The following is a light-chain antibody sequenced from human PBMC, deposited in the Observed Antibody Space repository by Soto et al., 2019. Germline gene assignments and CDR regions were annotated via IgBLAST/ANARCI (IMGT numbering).Light chain of an antibody. CDR2: DAS. V-gene: IGKV3-11*01. J-gene: IGKJ5*01. Sequence: EIVLTQSPATLSLSPGERATLSCRASQSVSSYLAWYPQKPGQAPRLLIYDASNRATGIPARFSGSGSGTDFTLTISSLEPEAFAVYYCQQRSNWPPFITFGQGTRLEIK. CDR1: QSVSSY. CDR3: QQRSNWPPFIT.